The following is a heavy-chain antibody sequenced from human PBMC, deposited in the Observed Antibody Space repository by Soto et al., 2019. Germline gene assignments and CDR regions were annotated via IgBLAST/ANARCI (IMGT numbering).Heavy chain of an antibody. Sequence: SVKVSCKASGGSLSTNPISWVRQAPGQGLEWMGGTGSGTGPGNHAQKFQGRLTVTADKSTSTVYMELTNLSSEDTAVYYCARRDSGGFYRFFDSWGQGTPVTVSS. D-gene: IGHD2-15*01. CDR1: GGSLSTNP. J-gene: IGHJ4*02. V-gene: IGHV1-69*06. CDR3: ARRDSGGFYRFFDS. CDR2: TGSGTGPG.